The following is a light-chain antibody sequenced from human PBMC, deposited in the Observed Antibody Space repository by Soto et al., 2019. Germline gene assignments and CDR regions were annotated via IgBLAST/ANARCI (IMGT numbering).Light chain of an antibody. CDR3: ASFDRSGTRV. V-gene: IGLV2-14*01. Sequence: QSVPTQPASVSGSPGQSITISCTGSSSNVGGYAYVSWYQQHPGKAPRLIISEVTNRPSGISSRFSGSKSGNTASLTISGLQPEDEADYYCASFDRSGTRVIGRGTKLTVL. CDR1: SSNVGGYAY. CDR2: EVT. J-gene: IGLJ3*02.